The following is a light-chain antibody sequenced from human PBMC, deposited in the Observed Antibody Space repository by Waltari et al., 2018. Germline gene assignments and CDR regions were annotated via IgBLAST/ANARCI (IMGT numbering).Light chain of an antibody. CDR3: QHYVTLPAT. Sequence: SCRASQTVSRALAWYQQKPDQALRLLIYAASSRATGIPDRFSGGGSGTDFSLTISRLEPEDFAVYYCQHYVTLPATFGQGTKVAF. CDR2: AAS. J-gene: IGKJ1*01. CDR1: QTVSRA. V-gene: IGKV3-20*01.